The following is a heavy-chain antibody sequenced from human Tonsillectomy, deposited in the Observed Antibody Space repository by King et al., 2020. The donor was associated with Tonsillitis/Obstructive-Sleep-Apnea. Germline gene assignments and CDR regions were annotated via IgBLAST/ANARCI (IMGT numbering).Heavy chain of an antibody. V-gene: IGHV4-39*01. J-gene: IGHJ4*02. CDR3: ARHYYAGSGTYRPFDY. D-gene: IGHD3-10*01. CDR1: GGSISSTLYY. CDR2: MVYSWTN. Sequence: LQLQESGPGLVKPSETLSLTCTVSGGSISSTLYYWGWIRQPPGKGLEWMVGMVYSWTNYHNPSLKSRVTISVATSKNQFSRQLRSVTAADTAVYYCARHYYAGSGTYRPFDYWGQGTRVTVSS.